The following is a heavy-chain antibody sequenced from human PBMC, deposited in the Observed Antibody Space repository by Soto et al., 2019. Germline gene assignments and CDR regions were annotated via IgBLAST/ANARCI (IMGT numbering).Heavy chain of an antibody. V-gene: IGHV5-10-1*01. J-gene: IGHJ6*02. CDR3: ASKTINYYGMDV. CDR2: IDPSDSYT. CDR1: GYSFTSYW. Sequence: PGESLTISYKGSGYSFTSYWISWVRQMPGKGLEWMGRIDPSDSYTNYSPSFQGHVTISADESMGSAYLQWSSLKASDTAMYYWASKTINYYGMDVWGQGTTVTVFS.